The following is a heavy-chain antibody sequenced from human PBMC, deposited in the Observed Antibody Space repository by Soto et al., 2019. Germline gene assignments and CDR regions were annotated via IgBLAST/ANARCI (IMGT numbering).Heavy chain of an antibody. J-gene: IGHJ5*02. CDR3: ARDGFCTETSCRIGNWFDP. D-gene: IGHD2-8*02. V-gene: IGHV4-34*01. CDR1: GGSFSGYY. CDR2: INHRGST. Sequence: SETLSLTCAVYGGSFSGYYWSWIRQGPGKGLEWIGEINHRGSTYNPSLTSRVTMSVDTSKNQFSLKLTSVTAADTAVYYCARDGFCTETSCRIGNWFDPWGQGTQVTVSS.